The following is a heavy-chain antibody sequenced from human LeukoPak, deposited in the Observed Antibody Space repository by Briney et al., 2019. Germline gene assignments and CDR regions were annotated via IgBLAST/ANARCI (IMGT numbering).Heavy chain of an antibody. Sequence: SETLSLTCTVSGGSISSGSYYWSWIRQPAGKGLEWIGRIYTSGSTNYNPSLKSRVTISVDTSKNQFSLKLSSVTAADTAVYYCAREVPLGSITIFGVVPWYFDLWGRGTLVTVSS. D-gene: IGHD3-3*01. CDR2: IYTSGST. CDR3: AREVPLGSITIFGVVPWYFDL. CDR1: GGSISSGSYY. J-gene: IGHJ2*01. V-gene: IGHV4-61*02.